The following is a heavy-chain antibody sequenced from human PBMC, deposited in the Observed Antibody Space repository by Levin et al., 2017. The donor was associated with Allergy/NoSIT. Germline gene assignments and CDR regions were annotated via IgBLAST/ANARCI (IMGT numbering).Heavy chain of an antibody. CDR2: IYSGGST. J-gene: IGHJ4*02. D-gene: IGHD3-22*01. V-gene: IGHV3-53*01. CDR1: GFTVSSHY. Sequence: GESLKISCAASGFTVSSHYMSWVRQAPGKGLEWVSVIYSGGSTYYADSVKGRFTISRDNSKNTLYLQMNSLRAEDTAVYYCARDRRYYDSSGDDYWGQGTLVTVSS. CDR3: ARDRRYYDSSGDDY.